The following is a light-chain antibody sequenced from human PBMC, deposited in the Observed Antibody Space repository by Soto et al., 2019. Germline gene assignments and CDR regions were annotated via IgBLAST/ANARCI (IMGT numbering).Light chain of an antibody. V-gene: IGKV1-5*03. J-gene: IGKJ1*01. Sequence: DIQMTQSPSTLSASVGDRVTITCRARQSITDWLAWYQQKPGKAPKVLIYKASNLEGGVPLRLSGRGSGTELTITISSVQPDDFATYYCQYWDVYSWTFGRGTKVEIK. CDR3: QYWDVYSWT. CDR2: KAS. CDR1: QSITDW.